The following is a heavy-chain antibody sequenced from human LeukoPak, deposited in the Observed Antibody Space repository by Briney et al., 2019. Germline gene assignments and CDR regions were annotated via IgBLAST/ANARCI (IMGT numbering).Heavy chain of an antibody. CDR2: IIPIFGTA. V-gene: IGHV1-69*01. J-gene: IGHJ4*02. CDR3: AKAHYDILTGSDY. D-gene: IGHD3-9*01. CDR1: GGTFSSYA. Sequence: SVKVSCKASGGTFSSYAISWVRQAPGQGLEWMGWIIPIFGTANYAQKFQGRVTITADESTSTAYMELSSLRSEDTAVYYCAKAHYDILTGSDYWGQGTLVTVSS.